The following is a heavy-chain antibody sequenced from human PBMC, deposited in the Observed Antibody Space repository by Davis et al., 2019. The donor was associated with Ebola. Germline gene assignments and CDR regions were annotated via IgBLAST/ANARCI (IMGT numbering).Heavy chain of an antibody. J-gene: IGHJ4*02. V-gene: IGHV3-48*04. CDR1: GFTFSSYS. D-gene: IGHD1-26*01. Sequence: GESLKISCAASGFTFSSYSMNWVRQAPGKGLEWVSYISSSSSTIYYADSVKGRFTISRDNAKNSLYLQMNSLRAEDTAVYYCARRGESGSYYVDYWGQGTLVTVSS. CDR2: ISSSSSTI. CDR3: ARRGESGSYYVDY.